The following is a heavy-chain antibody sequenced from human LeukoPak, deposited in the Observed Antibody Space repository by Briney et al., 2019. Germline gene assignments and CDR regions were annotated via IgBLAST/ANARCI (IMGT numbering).Heavy chain of an antibody. J-gene: IGHJ4*02. D-gene: IGHD3-3*01. CDR2: INHSGST. V-gene: IGHV4-34*01. CDR1: GGSISSYY. CDR3: ARSGNYDFWSGSPSLYFDY. Sequence: PSETLSLTCAVSGGSISSYYWSWIRQPPGKGLEWIGEINHSGSTNYNPSLKSRVTISVDTSKNQFSLKLSSVTAADTAVYYCARSGNYDFWSGSPSLYFDYWGQGTLVTVSS.